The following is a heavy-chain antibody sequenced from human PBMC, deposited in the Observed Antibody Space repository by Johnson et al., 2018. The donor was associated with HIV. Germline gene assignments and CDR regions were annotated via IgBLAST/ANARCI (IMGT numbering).Heavy chain of an antibody. V-gene: IGHV3-30*03. Sequence: QMQLVESGGGVVQPGRSLRLSCAASGFTFSSYDMHWVRQAPGKGLEWVALISYDGSNKYHADSVKGRFTISRDNSKNTLYLQMNSLRPEDTAGYYCATIAARGAAFDIWGQGTVVTVSS. CDR1: GFTFSSYD. D-gene: IGHD6-6*01. CDR3: ATIAARGAAFDI. CDR2: ISYDGSNK. J-gene: IGHJ3*02.